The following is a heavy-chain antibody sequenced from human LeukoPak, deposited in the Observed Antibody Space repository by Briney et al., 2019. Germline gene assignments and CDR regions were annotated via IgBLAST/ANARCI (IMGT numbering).Heavy chain of an antibody. D-gene: IGHD6-13*01. CDR2: VHYSGNT. CDR3: AREDDTIADNTFDI. V-gene: IGHV4-34*01. Sequence: SETLSLTCAVYGGSFSGYYWSWIRQPPGKGLEWVGSVHYSGNTFYNPSLKSRVTISLDTSKNHFSLKVHSVTAADTAVYYCAREDDTIADNTFDIWGQGTVVTVSS. CDR1: GGSFSGYY. J-gene: IGHJ3*02.